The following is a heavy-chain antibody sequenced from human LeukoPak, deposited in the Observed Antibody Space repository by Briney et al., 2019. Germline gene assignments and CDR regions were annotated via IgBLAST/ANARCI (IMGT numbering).Heavy chain of an antibody. D-gene: IGHD6-13*01. CDR3: ARHNGIAAAGDRIDY. CDR2: IKSDGITI. V-gene: IGHV3-74*01. Sequence: GGSLRLSCAASGFTFSNYMMHWVRQAPGKGLVWVSRIKSDGITITYADSVKGRFTISRDNSRTMLYLQMNSLRAEDTAVYFCARHNGIAAAGDRIDYWGQGTLVTVSS. J-gene: IGHJ4*02. CDR1: GFTFSNYM.